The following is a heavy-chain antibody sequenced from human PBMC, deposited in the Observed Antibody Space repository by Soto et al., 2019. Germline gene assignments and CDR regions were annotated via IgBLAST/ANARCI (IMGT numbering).Heavy chain of an antibody. J-gene: IGHJ4*02. D-gene: IGHD5-18*01. CDR3: AKDRFKDSYGPTDY. CDR1: GFTFSSYG. Sequence: QTGGSLRLSCAASGFTFSSYGMHWVRQAPGKGLEWVAVISYDGSNKYYADSVKGRFTISRDNSKNTLYLQMNSLRAEDTAVYYCAKDRFKDSYGPTDYWGQGTLVTVSS. V-gene: IGHV3-30*18. CDR2: ISYDGSNK.